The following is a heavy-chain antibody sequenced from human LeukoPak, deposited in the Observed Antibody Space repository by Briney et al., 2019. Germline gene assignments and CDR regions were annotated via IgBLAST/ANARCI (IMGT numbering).Heavy chain of an antibody. CDR2: INHSGST. J-gene: IGHJ1*01. CDR3: ARRNTYYYDSRLFQH. D-gene: IGHD3-22*01. CDR1: GFTFSDYY. Sequence: LRLSCAASGFTFSDYYMSWTRQAPGKGLEWIGEINHSGSTNYNPSLKSRVTISVDTSKNQFSLKLSSVTAADTAVYYCARRNTYYYDSRLFQHWGQGTLVTVSS. V-gene: IGHV4-34*01.